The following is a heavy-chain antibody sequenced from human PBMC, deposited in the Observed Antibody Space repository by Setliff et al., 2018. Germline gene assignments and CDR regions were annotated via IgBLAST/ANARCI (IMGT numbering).Heavy chain of an antibody. D-gene: IGHD3-3*01. CDR1: GYTLTTYF. J-gene: IGHJ4*02. CDR3: ARDDGRAAVAEWFFDS. V-gene: IGHV7-4-1*02. Sequence: ASVKVSCKASGYTLTTYFMNWVRQAPGQGLEWMGWINTNTGNPSYAQGFTGRFVFSLDTSVTTAYLQISSLRYEDTAVYYCARDDGRAAVAEWFFDSWGQGSLVTVSS. CDR2: INTNTGNP.